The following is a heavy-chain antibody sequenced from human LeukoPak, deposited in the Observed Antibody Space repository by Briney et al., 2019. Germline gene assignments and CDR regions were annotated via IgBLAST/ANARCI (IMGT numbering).Heavy chain of an antibody. CDR3: ATDRGSIAVMD. Sequence: ASVKVSCKASGYTFTSYYMHWVRQAPGQGLEWMGIINPSGGSTSYAQKFQGRVTMTEDTSTDTAYMELSSLRSEDTAVYYCATDRGSIAVMDWGQGTLVTVSS. J-gene: IGHJ4*02. CDR2: INPSGGST. CDR1: GYTFTSYY. D-gene: IGHD6-19*01. V-gene: IGHV1-46*01.